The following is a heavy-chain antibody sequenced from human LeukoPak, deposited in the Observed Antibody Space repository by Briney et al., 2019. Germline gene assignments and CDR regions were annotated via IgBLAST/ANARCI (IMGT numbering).Heavy chain of an antibody. CDR2: ISSGSSYI. Sequence: GGSLRLSCAASGFTFSTYSMNWVRQAPGKGLEWVSSISSGSSYIYYADSVKGRFTISRDNAKNSLYLQMNSLRAEDMAMYFCARVPSDYWGQGTLVTVSS. V-gene: IGHV3-21*01. CDR3: ARVPSDY. J-gene: IGHJ4*02. CDR1: GFTFSTYS.